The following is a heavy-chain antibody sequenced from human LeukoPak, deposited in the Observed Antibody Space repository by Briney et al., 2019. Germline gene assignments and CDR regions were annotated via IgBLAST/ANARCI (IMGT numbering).Heavy chain of an antibody. J-gene: IGHJ6*03. V-gene: IGHV3-30*03. D-gene: IGHD3-10*01. CDR3: SSHHFYGSGTYSPAHYMDV. Sequence: PGRSLRLSCAASGFTFSSYGMHWVRQAPGKGLEWVAVISYDGSNKYYADSVKGRFTISRDNSKNALYLQMNSLRAEDTAVYYCSSHHFYGSGTYSPAHYMDVWGKGTTVTVSS. CDR1: GFTFSSYG. CDR2: ISYDGSNK.